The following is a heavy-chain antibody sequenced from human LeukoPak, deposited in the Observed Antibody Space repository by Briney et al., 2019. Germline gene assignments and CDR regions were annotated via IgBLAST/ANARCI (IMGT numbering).Heavy chain of an antibody. CDR2: IVWRGANI. Sequence: TGGSLRLSCPAAGFTANGVMFDDSGMSWFRQGPGQALEWVSGIVWRGANIGYADAVKGRFTISSDNGKNFLYLQMNSLRDEDTALYYCARDVAATSLAPGAFDPWGQGTLVIVTS. D-gene: IGHD3-3*02. V-gene: IGHV3-20*04. CDR1: GFTANGVMFDDSG. CDR3: ARDVAATSLAPGAFDP. J-gene: IGHJ5*02.